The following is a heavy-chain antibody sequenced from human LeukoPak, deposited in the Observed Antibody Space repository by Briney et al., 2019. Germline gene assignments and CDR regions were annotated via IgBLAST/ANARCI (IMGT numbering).Heavy chain of an antibody. V-gene: IGHV1-2*02. CDR1: GYTFTGYY. Sequence: ASVKVSCKASGYTFTGYYMHWVRQAPGQGLEWMGWINPNSGGTNYAQKFQGRVTMTRDTSISTVYMELSRLRSGDTAVYYCARALSRPPWGGPGYWGQGTLVTASS. D-gene: IGHD3-10*01. CDR3: ARALSRPPWGGPGY. J-gene: IGHJ4*02. CDR2: INPNSGGT.